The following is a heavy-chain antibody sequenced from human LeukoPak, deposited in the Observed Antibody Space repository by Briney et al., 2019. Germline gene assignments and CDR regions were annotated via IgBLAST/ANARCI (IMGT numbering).Heavy chain of an antibody. Sequence: GGSLRLSCAASGFTFSSYAMHWVRQAPGKGLEWVAVISYDGGNKYYADSVKGRFTISRDNSKNTLYLQMNSLRAEDTAVYYCARSYCSGGSCYSWDFDYWGQGTLVTVSS. V-gene: IGHV3-30-3*01. J-gene: IGHJ4*02. CDR2: ISYDGGNK. D-gene: IGHD2-15*01. CDR3: ARSYCSGGSCYSWDFDY. CDR1: GFTFSSYA.